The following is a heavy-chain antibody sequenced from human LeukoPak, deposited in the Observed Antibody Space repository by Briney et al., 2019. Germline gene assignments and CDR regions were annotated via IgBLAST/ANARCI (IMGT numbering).Heavy chain of an antibody. CDR3: AGGSGWYSPDY. J-gene: IGHJ4*02. V-gene: IGHV3-73*01. CDR1: GFTFSDSA. D-gene: IGHD6-19*01. CDR2: IRGKTNSYAT. Sequence: GGSLRLSCAASGFTFSDSAMNWVRQASGKGLEWVGHIRGKTNSYATAYAASVRGRFTISRDDSKNTAYLQMNSLKTEDTAVYYCAGGSGWYSPDYWGQGTLVTVSS.